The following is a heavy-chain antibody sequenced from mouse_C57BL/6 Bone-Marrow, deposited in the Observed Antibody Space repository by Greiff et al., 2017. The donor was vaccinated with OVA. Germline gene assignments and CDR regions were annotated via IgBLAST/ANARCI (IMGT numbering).Heavy chain of an antibody. Sequence: VKLVESGGGLVKPGGSLKLSCAASGFTFSDYGMHWVRQAPEKGLEWVAYISSGSSTLYYADTVKGRFTISRDNAKNTLFLQMTRLRSEDTAMYYCARAWVLDYWGQGTTLTVSS. V-gene: IGHV5-17*01. CDR3: ARAWVLDY. D-gene: IGHD4-1*01. CDR1: GFTFSDYG. J-gene: IGHJ2*01. CDR2: ISSGSSTL.